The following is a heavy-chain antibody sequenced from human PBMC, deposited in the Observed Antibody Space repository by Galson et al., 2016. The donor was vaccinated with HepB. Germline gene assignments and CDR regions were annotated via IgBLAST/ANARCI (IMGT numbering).Heavy chain of an antibody. Sequence: SLRLSCAASGFTFRDSYMTWVRQAPEKGLEWVANIKQDGTERNYVGSVKGRFTISRDNAKSSLYLQMNSLRVEDTAIYYCTRGATVTTSWGQGTLVTVSS. J-gene: IGHJ5*02. CDR3: TRGATVTTS. CDR2: IKQDGTER. D-gene: IGHD4-17*01. CDR1: GFTFRDSY. V-gene: IGHV3-7*03.